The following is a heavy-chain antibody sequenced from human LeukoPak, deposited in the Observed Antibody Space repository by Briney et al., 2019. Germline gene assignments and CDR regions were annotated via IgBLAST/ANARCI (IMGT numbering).Heavy chain of an antibody. D-gene: IGHD3-10*01. Sequence: PGGSLRLSCAASGFTFADYTMHWVRQAPGEGLEWVSAISGSGGSTYYADSVKGRFTISRDNSKNTLYLQMNSLRAEDTAVYYCAKYGSGSPNWFDPWGQGTLVTVSS. V-gene: IGHV3-23*01. CDR1: GFTFADYT. CDR2: ISGSGGST. CDR3: AKYGSGSPNWFDP. J-gene: IGHJ5*02.